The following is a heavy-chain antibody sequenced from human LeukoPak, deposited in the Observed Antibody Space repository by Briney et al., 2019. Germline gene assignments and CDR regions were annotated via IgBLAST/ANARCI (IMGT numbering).Heavy chain of an antibody. CDR1: GDSISSGGYS. Sequence: SETLSLTCAVSGDSISSGGYSWSWLRQPPGKGLEWIGYIFHSGNTYYNPSLKSRFTISVDTSKNQFSLKLSSVTAADTAVYYCARGLVGATHFDYRGQGTLVTVSS. CDR2: IFHSGNT. D-gene: IGHD1-26*01. V-gene: IGHV4-30-2*01. CDR3: ARGLVGATHFDY. J-gene: IGHJ4*02.